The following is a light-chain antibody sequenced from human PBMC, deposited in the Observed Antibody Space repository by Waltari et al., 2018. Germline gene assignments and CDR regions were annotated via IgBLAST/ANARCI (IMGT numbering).Light chain of an antibody. J-gene: IGKJ4*01. CDR3: QQRSNWPMT. V-gene: IGKV3-11*01. Sequence: EVVLPQSPATLSLSPGDTATLSCRASQGVSRYLAWYQLRPGQGPRLLIYDATNRATGIPARFGGSGSGTDFTLTISSLDPEDFAVYFCQQRSNWPMTFGGGTKVEIK. CDR1: QGVSRY. CDR2: DAT.